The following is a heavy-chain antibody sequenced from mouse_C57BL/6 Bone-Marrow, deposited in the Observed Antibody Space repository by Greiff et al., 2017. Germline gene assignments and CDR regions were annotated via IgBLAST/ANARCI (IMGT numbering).Heavy chain of an antibody. CDR2: IFPGSGST. D-gene: IGHD2-5*01. CDR3: ASRAYYSNYREYFDY. J-gene: IGHJ2*01. CDR1: GYTFTDYY. V-gene: IGHV1-75*01. Sequence: VQLQQSGPELVKPGASVKISCKASGYTFTDYYINWVKQRPGQGLEWIGWIFPGSGSTYYNEKFKGKATLTVDKSSSTAYMLLSSLTSEDSAVYFCASRAYYSNYREYFDYWGQGTTLTVSS.